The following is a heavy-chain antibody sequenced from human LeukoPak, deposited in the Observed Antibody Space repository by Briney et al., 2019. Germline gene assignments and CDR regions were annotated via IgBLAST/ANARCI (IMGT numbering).Heavy chain of an antibody. Sequence: PGRSLRLSCAASGLTFSIYGMHWVRQAPGKGLEWVAVIWYDGSNKYYADSVKGRFTISRDNSKNTLYLQMNSLRAEDTAVYYCAREWGYYGMDVWGQGTTVTVSS. J-gene: IGHJ6*02. CDR3: AREWGYYGMDV. CDR1: GLTFSIYG. D-gene: IGHD3-16*01. V-gene: IGHV3-33*01. CDR2: IWYDGSNK.